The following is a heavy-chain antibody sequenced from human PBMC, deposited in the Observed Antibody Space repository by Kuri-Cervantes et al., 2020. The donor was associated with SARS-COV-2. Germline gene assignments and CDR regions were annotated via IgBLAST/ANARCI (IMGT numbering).Heavy chain of an antibody. J-gene: IGHJ4*02. D-gene: IGHD3-3*01. CDR3: AKIFSPGDY. Sequence: GESLKISCAASGLTFSSYAMHWVRQAAGKGLEWVAVISYDGSNKYYADSVKGRFTISRDNSKNTLYLQMNSLRAEDTAVYYCAKIFSPGDYWGQGTLVTVSS. CDR1: GLTFSSYA. CDR2: ISYDGSNK. V-gene: IGHV3-30*18.